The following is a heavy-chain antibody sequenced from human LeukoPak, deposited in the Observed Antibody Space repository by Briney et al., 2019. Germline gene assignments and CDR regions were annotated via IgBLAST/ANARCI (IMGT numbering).Heavy chain of an antibody. CDR3: ASLYSYYFDY. V-gene: IGHV1-69*04. D-gene: IGHD2-21*01. CDR1: GGTLSSYA. J-gene: IGHJ4*02. Sequence: SVKVSCKASGGTLSSYAISWVRQAPGQGLEWMGRIIPILGIANYAQKFQGRVTITADKSTSTAYMELSSLRSEDTAVYYCASLYSYYFDYWGQGTLVTVSS. CDR2: IIPILGIA.